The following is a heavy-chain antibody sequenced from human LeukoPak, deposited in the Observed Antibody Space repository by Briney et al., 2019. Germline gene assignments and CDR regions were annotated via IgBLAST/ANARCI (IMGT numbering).Heavy chain of an antibody. J-gene: IGHJ4*02. CDR3: ARGVSIAAAQSGY. CDR2: ICYSGTT. V-gene: IGHV4-59*01. Sequence: SETLSLTCTVSGGSFSGYYCTWIRQPPGKGLEWIWYICYSGTTNYYPSLKSGVTISVDTSKNQFSLKLSSVTAADTAVYYCARGVSIAAAQSGYWGQGTLVTVSS. CDR1: GGSFSGYY. D-gene: IGHD6-13*01.